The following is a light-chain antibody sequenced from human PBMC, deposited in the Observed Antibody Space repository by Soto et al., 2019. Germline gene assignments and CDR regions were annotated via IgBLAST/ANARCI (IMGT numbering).Light chain of an antibody. Sequence: EIVLTQSPGILSLSPGERATLSCRASETVRSSYLAWYQHKPGQAPRLLIYGASSRATGIPDRFSGSGSGTDFTLTISRLEPEDFAVYYCQQYGNSRTFGQGTKVEIK. V-gene: IGKV3-20*01. CDR1: ETVRSSY. CDR2: GAS. J-gene: IGKJ1*01. CDR3: QQYGNSRT.